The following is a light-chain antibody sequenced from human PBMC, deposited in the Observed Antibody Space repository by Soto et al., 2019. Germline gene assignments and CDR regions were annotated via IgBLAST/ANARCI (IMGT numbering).Light chain of an antibody. V-gene: IGKV1-33*01. J-gene: IGKJ4*01. CDR2: DAS. Sequence: DIQMTQSPSSLSASVGDRVTITCQASQDISNSLNWYQQKPGKAPKLLIYDASTLDTGVPSRFSGSGSGTDFTLPISSLQPEDIAKYYCQQDDNLPITFGGGTKVEIK. CDR3: QQDDNLPIT. CDR1: QDISNS.